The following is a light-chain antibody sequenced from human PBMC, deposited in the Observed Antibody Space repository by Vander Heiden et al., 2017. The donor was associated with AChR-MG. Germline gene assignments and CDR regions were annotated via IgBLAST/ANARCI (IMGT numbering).Light chain of an antibody. CDR2: EVS. V-gene: IGLV2-8*01. CDR1: SSDVGGYNY. CDR3: SSYAGSKIRV. Sequence: QSALTQPPSASGSPGQSVTMSCTGTSSDVGGYNYVAWYQQHPGKAPNLLIYEVSKRPSGVPDRFSGSKSGNTASLTVSGLQAEDEADYYCSSYAGSKIRVFGTGTKVTVL. J-gene: IGLJ1*01.